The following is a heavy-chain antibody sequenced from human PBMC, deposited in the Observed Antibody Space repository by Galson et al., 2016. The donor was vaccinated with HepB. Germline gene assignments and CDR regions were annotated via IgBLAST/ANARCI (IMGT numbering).Heavy chain of an antibody. Sequence: SLRLSCAASGFTFSDYYMSWIRQAPGKGLEWVSYNSSSSSYTNYEDSVTGRFTISRDNAKNSLYLQMNSLRAEDTAVYYCARLLWFGGFPYGMDVWGQGTTVTVSS. D-gene: IGHD3-10*01. CDR2: NSSSSSYT. V-gene: IGHV3-11*03. CDR3: ARLLWFGGFPYGMDV. CDR1: GFTFSDYY. J-gene: IGHJ6*02.